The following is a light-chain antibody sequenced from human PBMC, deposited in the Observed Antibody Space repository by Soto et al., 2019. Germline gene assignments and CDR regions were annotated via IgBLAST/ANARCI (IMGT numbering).Light chain of an antibody. CDR3: ATWDASLGGFYV. CDR2: NNN. CDR1: SSNIGSNT. J-gene: IGLJ1*01. Sequence: SVLTQPPSASGTPGQRVTISCSGSSSNIGSNTVNWYQQVPGTAPKLLIYNNNHRPSGVPDRFSGSKSGTSASLAISGLQSEDEADYYCATWDASLGGFYVFGTGTKVIVL. V-gene: IGLV1-44*01.